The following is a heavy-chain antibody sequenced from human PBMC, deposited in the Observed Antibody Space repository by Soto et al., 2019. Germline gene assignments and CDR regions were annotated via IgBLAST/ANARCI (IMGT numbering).Heavy chain of an antibody. Sequence: PSETLSLTCTVSGGSIRSYYWSWIRQPAGKPLEWIGRIYTSGSTNYNPSLKSRVTMSVDTSKNQFSLNLSSVTAADTAVYYCAREGASGFGMDVWGQGTTVTVSS. V-gene: IGHV4-4*07. CDR2: IYTSGST. J-gene: IGHJ6*02. D-gene: IGHD1-26*01. CDR1: GGSIRSYY. CDR3: AREGASGFGMDV.